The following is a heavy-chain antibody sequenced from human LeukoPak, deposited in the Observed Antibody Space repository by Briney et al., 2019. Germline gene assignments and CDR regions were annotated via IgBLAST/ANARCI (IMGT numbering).Heavy chain of an antibody. CDR2: INKDGSEK. CDR1: GFTFRSYW. V-gene: IGHV3-7*01. Sequence: PGGSLRLSCAASGFTFRSYWMTWVRQAPGKGLEWVANINKDGSEKYYVDSVKGRFTISRDNAKNSLYLQMNSLRAEDTAVYDCARGHYGMGVWGQGTTVSVSS. J-gene: IGHJ6*02. CDR3: ARGHYGMGV.